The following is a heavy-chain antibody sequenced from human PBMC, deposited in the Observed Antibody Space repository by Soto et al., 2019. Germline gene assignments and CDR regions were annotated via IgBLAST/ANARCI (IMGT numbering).Heavy chain of an antibody. D-gene: IGHD6-19*01. V-gene: IGHV3-7*05. J-gene: IGHJ4*02. Sequence: EVQLVESGGGLVQPGGSLRLSCAASGFTFSSYWMSWVRQAPGKGLEWVANIKQDGSEKYYVDSVKGRFSISRDNAKNSLYLQMNSLRAEDTAVYYCATIAVAGNIDYWGQGTLVTVSS. CDR3: ATIAVAGNIDY. CDR1: GFTFSSYW. CDR2: IKQDGSEK.